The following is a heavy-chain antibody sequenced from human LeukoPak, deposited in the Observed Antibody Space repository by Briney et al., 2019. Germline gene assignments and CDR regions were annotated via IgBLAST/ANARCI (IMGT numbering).Heavy chain of an antibody. CDR2: IRSKAYGGTT. J-gene: IGHJ4*02. Sequence: GGSLRLSCTASGFTFGDYAMSWVRQAPGKGLEWVGFIRSKAYGGTTEYAASVKGRFTISRDDSKSIAYLQMNSLKTEDTAVYYCTRAAGLWGSGYGYWGQGTLVTVSS. D-gene: IGHD3-22*01. CDR3: TRAAGLWGSGYGY. V-gene: IGHV3-49*04. CDR1: GFTFGDYA.